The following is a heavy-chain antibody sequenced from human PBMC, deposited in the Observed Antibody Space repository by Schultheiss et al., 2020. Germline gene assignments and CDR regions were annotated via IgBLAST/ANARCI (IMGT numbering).Heavy chain of an antibody. CDR1: GFTFSSYA. Sequence: GGSLRLSCAASGFTFSSYAMSWVRQAPGKGLEWVSSISGRGASTYNADSVKGRFTISRDNSKNTLYLQMNSLRAEDTAVYYCAKTLGSSSSAQDYWGQGTLVTVSA. CDR3: AKTLGSSSSAQDY. V-gene: IGHV3-23*01. D-gene: IGHD6-6*01. CDR2: ISGRGAST. J-gene: IGHJ4*02.